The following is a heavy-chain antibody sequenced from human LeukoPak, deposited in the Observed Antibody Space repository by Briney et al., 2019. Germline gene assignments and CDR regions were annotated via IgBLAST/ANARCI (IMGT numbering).Heavy chain of an antibody. V-gene: IGHV4-4*02. CDR1: GGSISSSNW. CDR2: IYHSGST. CDR3: ASQYYYDSSGYYGEAFDI. J-gene: IGHJ3*02. Sequence: SGTLSLTCAVSGGSISSSNWWSWVRQPPGKGLEWIGGIYHSGSTNYNPSLKSRVTISVDTSKNQFSLKLSSVTAADTAVYYCASQYYYDSSGYYGEAFDIWGQGTMVTVSS. D-gene: IGHD3-22*01.